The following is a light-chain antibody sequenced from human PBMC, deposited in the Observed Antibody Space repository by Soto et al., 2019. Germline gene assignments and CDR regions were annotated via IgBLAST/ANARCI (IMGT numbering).Light chain of an antibody. V-gene: IGKV1-9*01. CDR1: QDISNH. J-gene: IGKJ4*01. CDR3: QQVNIYPST. CDR2: AAS. Sequence: IQLTQSPSSLSASVGDRVTVTCRASQDISNHLAWYQQKPGKAPKLLIYAASTLQSGVPSRFSGSGSGTDFTLSISSLQPEDSATYYCQQVNIYPSTFGGGTKVDIK.